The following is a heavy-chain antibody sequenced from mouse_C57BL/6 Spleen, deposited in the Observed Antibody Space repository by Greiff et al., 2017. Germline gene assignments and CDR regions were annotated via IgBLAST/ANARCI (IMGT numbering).Heavy chain of an antibody. V-gene: IGHV1-69*01. J-gene: IGHJ3*01. CDR1: GYTFTSYW. Sequence: QVQLQQPGAELVMPGASVKLSCKASGYTFTSYWMHWVKQRPGQGLEWIGEIDPSDSYTNYNQKFKGKSTLTVDKSSSTAYRQLSSLTSEDSAVYYGARGEGTAWFAYWGQGTLVTVSA. CDR2: IDPSDSYT. CDR3: ARGEGTAWFAY. D-gene: IGHD3-3*01.